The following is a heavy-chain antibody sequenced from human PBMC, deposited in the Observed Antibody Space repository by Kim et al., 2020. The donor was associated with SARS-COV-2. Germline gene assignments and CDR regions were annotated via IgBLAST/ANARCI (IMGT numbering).Heavy chain of an antibody. CDR1: GYTFTSYG. J-gene: IGHJ5*02. CDR3: ARGGQEGSSWYRFGWFDP. D-gene: IGHD6-13*01. V-gene: IGHV1-18*01. CDR2: ISAYNGNT. Sequence: ASVKVSCKASGYTFTSYGISWVRKAPGQGLEWMGWISAYNGNTNYAQKLQGRVTMTTDTSTSTAYMELRSLRSDDTAVYYCARGGQEGSSWYRFGWFDPWGQGTLVTVSS.